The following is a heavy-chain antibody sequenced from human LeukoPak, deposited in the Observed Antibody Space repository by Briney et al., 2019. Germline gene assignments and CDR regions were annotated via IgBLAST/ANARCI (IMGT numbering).Heavy chain of an antibody. V-gene: IGHV4-31*03. CDR2: IYYSGST. CDR1: GGSISSGGYY. Sequence: SETLSLTRTVSGGSISSGGYYWSWIRQHPGKGLEWIGYIYYSGSTYYNPSLKSRVTISVDTSKNQFSLKLSSVTAADTAVCYCARGIEYSSSSFDYWGQGTLVTVSS. CDR3: ARGIEYSSSSFDY. D-gene: IGHD6-6*01. J-gene: IGHJ4*02.